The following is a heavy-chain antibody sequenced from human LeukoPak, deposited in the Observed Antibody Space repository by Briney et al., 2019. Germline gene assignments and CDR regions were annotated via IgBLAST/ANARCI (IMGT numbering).Heavy chain of an antibody. V-gene: IGHV1-58*02. CDR2: IVVGSGNT. J-gene: IGHJ5*02. CDR3: VTVFSSSGLHKSSP. D-gene: IGHD6-19*01. Sequence: GTSVKVSCKASGFTFTSSAMQWVRQARGQRLEWIGWIVVGSGNTNYAQKFQERATITRDMSTSTAYMELSSLRSEVTAVYYCVTVFSSSGLHKSSPWGQGTLVTVSS. CDR1: GFTFTSSA.